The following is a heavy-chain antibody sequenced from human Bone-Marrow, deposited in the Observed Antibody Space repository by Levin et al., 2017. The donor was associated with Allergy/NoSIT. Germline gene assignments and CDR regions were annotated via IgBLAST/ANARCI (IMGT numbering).Heavy chain of an antibody. CDR1: GGSISSSSYY. Sequence: SETLPLTCTVSGGSISSSSYYWGWIRQPPGKGLEWIGSIYYSGSTYYNPSLKSRVTISVDTSKNQFSLKLSSVTAADTAVYYCARHASPRIDYWGQGTLVTVSS. J-gene: IGHJ4*02. CDR3: ARHASPRIDY. CDR2: IYYSGST. V-gene: IGHV4-39*01.